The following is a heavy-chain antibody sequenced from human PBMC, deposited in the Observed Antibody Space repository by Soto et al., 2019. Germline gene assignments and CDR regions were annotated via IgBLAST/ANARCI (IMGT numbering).Heavy chain of an antibody. V-gene: IGHV4-59*01. J-gene: IGHJ2*01. CDR1: GGSISSYY. Sequence: QVQLKESGPGLVKPSETLSLTCTVSGGSISSYYWSWIRQPPGQVLEWIGYIYYSGSTNYNPSLQSRVTISVDTSKNQSSLKLSSVTAADPAVYYCARVWTFHWYFDLWGRGNLVTVSS. CDR2: IYYSGST. CDR3: ARVWTFHWYFDL. D-gene: IGHD1-1*01.